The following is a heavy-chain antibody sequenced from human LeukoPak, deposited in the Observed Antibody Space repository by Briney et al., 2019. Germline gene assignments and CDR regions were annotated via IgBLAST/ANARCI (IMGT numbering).Heavy chain of an antibody. V-gene: IGHV4-34*01. D-gene: IGHD2-15*01. CDR1: GGSFSGYY. CDR2: INHSGST. J-gene: IGHJ4*02. CDR3: ASVILRYCSGGSCYHRDY. Sequence: SETLSLTCAVYGGSFSGYYWSWIRQPPGKGLEWIEEINHSGSTNYNPSLKSRVTISVDTSKNQFSLKLSSVTAADTAVYYCASVILRYCSGGSCYHRDYWGQGTLVTVSS.